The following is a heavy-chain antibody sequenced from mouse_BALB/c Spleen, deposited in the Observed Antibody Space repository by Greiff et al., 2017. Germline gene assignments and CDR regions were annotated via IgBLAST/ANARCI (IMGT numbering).Heavy chain of an antibody. CDR2: INPSTGYT. J-gene: IGHJ2*01. CDR3: ARGVPLFDY. V-gene: IGHV1-4*01. Sequence: QVHVKQSGAELARPGASVKMSCKASGYTFTGYWMHWVNQRPGQGLEWIGDINPSTGYTEYNQKFKDKATLTADKSSSTAYMQLSSLTSEDSAVYYCARGVPLFDYWGQGTTLTVSS. CDR1: GYTFTGYW. D-gene: IGHD6-1*01.